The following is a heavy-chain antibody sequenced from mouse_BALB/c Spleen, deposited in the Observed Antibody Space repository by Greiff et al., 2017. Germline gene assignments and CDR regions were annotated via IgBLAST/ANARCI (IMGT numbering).Heavy chain of an antibody. J-gene: IGHJ3*01. CDR3: APFDDGYYRSFAY. CDR2: IDPANGNT. D-gene: IGHD2-3*01. CDR1: GFNIKDTY. V-gene: IGHV14-3*02. Sequence: VQLQQSGAELVKPGASVKLSCTASGFNIKDTYMHWVKQRPEQGLEWIGRIDPANGNTKYDPKFQGKATITADTSSNTAYLQLSSLTSEDTAVYYCAPFDDGYYRSFAYWGQGTLVTVSA.